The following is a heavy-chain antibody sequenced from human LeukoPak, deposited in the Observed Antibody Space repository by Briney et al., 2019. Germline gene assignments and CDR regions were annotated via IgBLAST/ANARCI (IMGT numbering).Heavy chain of an antibody. CDR1: GFTFSSYS. Sequence: GGSLRLSCAASGFTFSSYSMNWVRQAPGKGLEWVSSISSSSSYIYYADSVKGRFTISRDNAKNSLYLQMNSLRAEDTAVYYCMVRGVVYNCFAPWGQGTLVTVSS. D-gene: IGHD3-10*01. CDR2: ISSSSSYI. V-gene: IGHV3-21*01. J-gene: IGHJ5*02. CDR3: MVRGVVYNCFAP.